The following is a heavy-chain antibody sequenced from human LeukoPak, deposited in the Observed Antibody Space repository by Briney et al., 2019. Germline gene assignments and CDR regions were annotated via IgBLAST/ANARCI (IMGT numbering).Heavy chain of an antibody. D-gene: IGHD3-10*01. CDR3: ARGGLNTMVRGVIRYYYMDV. CDR2: IYGGGST. V-gene: IGHV3-53*01. CDR1: GFTVSGNY. Sequence: GGSLRLSCAASGFTVSGNYMSWVRQAPGKGLEWVSVIYGGGSTFYSDSVKGRFTISRDNSKNTLYLQMNSLRAEDTAVYYCARGGLNTMVRGVIRYYYMDVWGKGTTVTISS. J-gene: IGHJ6*03.